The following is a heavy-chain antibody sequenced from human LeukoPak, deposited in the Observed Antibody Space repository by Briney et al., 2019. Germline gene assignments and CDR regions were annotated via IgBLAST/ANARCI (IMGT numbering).Heavy chain of an antibody. J-gene: IGHJ6*02. D-gene: IGHD3-9*01. V-gene: IGHV1-2*02. CDR1: GYTFTDYY. CDR3: ARGGSSDYYFDYSTLDI. Sequence: ALVKVSCKASGYTFTDYYMHWVRQAPGQGLEWMGWINPNSGGTNYAQKFQGRVTLTRDTSISTAYMELKSLRSDDTAIYYCARGGSSDYYFDYSTLDIWGQGTPVTVSS. CDR2: INPNSGGT.